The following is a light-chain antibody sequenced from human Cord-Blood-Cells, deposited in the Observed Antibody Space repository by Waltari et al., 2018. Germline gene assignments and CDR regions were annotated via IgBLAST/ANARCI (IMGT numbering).Light chain of an antibody. CDR2: QDS. V-gene: IGLV3-1*01. Sequence: SYELTQPPSVSMSPGQTASITCSGDKLGDKYACWYQQKPGQSPVLVIYQDSKRPSGIPERFSCSNSGNTATLTISGTQAMDEADYYCQAWDSSTYVFGTGTKVTVL. CDR3: QAWDSSTYV. CDR1: KLGDKY. J-gene: IGLJ1*01.